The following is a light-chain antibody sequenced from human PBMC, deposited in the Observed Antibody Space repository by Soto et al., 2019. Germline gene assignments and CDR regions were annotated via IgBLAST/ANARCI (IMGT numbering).Light chain of an antibody. J-gene: IGKJ1*01. Sequence: EIVMTQSPATLSVSPGERATLSCRASQSVSSSYLAWYQQRPGQAPRLLIYGASTRATGIPARFSGSGSGTEFALTISSMQSEDFAVYYCQQYINWPRTFGQGTKVDI. CDR1: QSVSSSY. CDR3: QQYINWPRT. V-gene: IGKV3-15*01. CDR2: GAS.